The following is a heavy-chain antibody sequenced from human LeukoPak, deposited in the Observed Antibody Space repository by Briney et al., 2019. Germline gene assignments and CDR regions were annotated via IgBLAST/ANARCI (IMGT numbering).Heavy chain of an antibody. CDR3: ARDGEGGSYFDY. CDR1: GYTFTGYY. V-gene: IGHV1-2*02. J-gene: IGHJ4*02. D-gene: IGHD3-16*01. Sequence: AASVKVSCKASGYTFTGYYMHWVRQAPGQGLEWMGWINPNSGGTNYAQKFQGRVTMTRETSISTAYMELSRLRSDDTAVYYCARDGEGGSYFDYWGQGTLVTVSS. CDR2: INPNSGGT.